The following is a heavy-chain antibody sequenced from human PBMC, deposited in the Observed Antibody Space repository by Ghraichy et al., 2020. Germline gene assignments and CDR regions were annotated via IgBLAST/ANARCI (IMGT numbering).Heavy chain of an antibody. CDR1: GGSISSRSHY. CDR3: SRVYDLDAFDI. Sequence: SETLSLTCTVSGGSISSRSHYWAWIRQPPGKTLEWIGSIYYSGSTFYNPSLKNRVKISVDTSENQFSLNLTSVTATDTAIYYCSRVYDLDAFDIWGHGTMVTVYS. D-gene: IGHD1-14*01. J-gene: IGHJ3*02. CDR2: IYYSGST. V-gene: IGHV4-39*01.